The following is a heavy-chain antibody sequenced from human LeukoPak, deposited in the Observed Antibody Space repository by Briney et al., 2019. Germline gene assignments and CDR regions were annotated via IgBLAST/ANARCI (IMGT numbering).Heavy chain of an antibody. D-gene: IGHD6-13*01. V-gene: IGHV4-34*01. CDR1: GGSISSYY. CDR2: INHSGST. Sequence: PSETLSLTCTVSGGSISSYYWSWIRQPPGKGLEWIGEINHSGSTNYNPSLKSRVTISVDTSKNQFSLKLSSVTAADTAVYYCASGRGIAAAGKVSGWFDPWGQGTLVTVSS. J-gene: IGHJ5*02. CDR3: ASGRGIAAAGKVSGWFDP.